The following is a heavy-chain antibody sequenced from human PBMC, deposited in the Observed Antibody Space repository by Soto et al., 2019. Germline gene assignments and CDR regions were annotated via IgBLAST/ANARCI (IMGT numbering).Heavy chain of an antibody. Sequence: SETLSLTCAVYGGSFSGYYWSWIRQPPGKGLEWIGEINHSGSTNYNPSLKSRVTISVDTSKNQFSLKLSSVTAADTAVYYCAREPTYYGSGSYDYWGQGTLVTVSS. V-gene: IGHV4-34*01. J-gene: IGHJ4*02. CDR1: GGSFSGYY. D-gene: IGHD3-10*01. CDR2: INHSGST. CDR3: AREPTYYGSGSYDY.